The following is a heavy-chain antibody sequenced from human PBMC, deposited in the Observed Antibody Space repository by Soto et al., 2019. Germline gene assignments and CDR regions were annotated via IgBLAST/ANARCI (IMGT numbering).Heavy chain of an antibody. J-gene: IGHJ3*01. CDR2: ISWNSGSI. D-gene: IGHD3-16*01. CDR3: VKDRVGTFGGVDDAFDV. CDR1: GFTFDDYA. Sequence: EVQLVESGGGLVQPGRSLRLSCAASGFTFDDYAMHWVRQAPGKGLEWVSGISWNSGSIGYADSVKGRFSISRDNAKNSLYLQMNSLRPEDTALYHCVKDRVGTFGGVDDAFDVWGQGTMVTFSS. V-gene: IGHV3-9*01.